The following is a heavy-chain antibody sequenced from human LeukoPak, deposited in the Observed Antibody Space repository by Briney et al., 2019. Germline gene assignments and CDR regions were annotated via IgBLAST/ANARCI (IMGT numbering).Heavy chain of an antibody. CDR3: ARASYGDTQTAYDY. V-gene: IGHV3-11*01. Sequence: SGGSLRLSCAASGFTFSDYYMSWIRQAPGKGLEWVSYISSSGSTIYYADSVKGRFTISRDNAKNSLYLQMNSLRAEDTAVYYCARASYGDTQTAYDYWGLGTLVTVSS. CDR2: ISSSGSTI. J-gene: IGHJ4*02. D-gene: IGHD4-17*01. CDR1: GFTFSDYY.